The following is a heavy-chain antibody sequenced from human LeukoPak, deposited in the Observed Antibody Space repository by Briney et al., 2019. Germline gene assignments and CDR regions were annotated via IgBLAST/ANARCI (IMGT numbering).Heavy chain of an antibody. CDR2: IYTSGST. V-gene: IGHV4-61*02. CDR3: ARDWRDYDILTGYHPIDY. J-gene: IGHJ4*02. CDR1: GGSISSGSYY. Sequence: SQTLSLTCTVSGGSISSGSYYWSWIRQPAGKGLEWIGRIYTSGSTNYNPSLKSRVTISVDTSKNQFSLKLSSVTAADTAVYYCARDWRDYDILTGYHPIDYWGQGTLVTVSS. D-gene: IGHD3-9*01.